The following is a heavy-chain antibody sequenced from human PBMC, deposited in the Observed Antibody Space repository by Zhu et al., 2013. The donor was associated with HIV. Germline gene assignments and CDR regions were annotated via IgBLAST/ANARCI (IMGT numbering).Heavy chain of an antibody. V-gene: IGHV1-69*01. CDR1: GGTFSSYA. CDR3: ARRLGSPAKTAYYYYGMDV. Sequence: QVQLVQSGAEVKKPGSSVKVSCKASGGTFSSYAISWVRQAPGQGLEWMGGIIPIFGTANYAQKFQGRVTITADESTSTAYMELSSLRSEDTAVYYCARRLGSPAKTAYYYYGMDVWGQGTTVTVSS. J-gene: IGHJ6*02. D-gene: IGHD3-16*01. CDR2: IIPIFGTA.